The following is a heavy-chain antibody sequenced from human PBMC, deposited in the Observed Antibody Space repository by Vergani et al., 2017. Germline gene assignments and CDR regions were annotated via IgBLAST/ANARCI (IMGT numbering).Heavy chain of an antibody. CDR3: ARDFYGSGSYHYYYGMDV. Sequence: QVQLQESGPGLVKPSQTLSLTCTVSGGSISSGSYYWSWIRQPAGKGLEWIGRIYTSGSTNYNPSLKSRVTISVDTSKNQFSLKLSSVTAADTAVYYCARDFYGSGSYHYYYGMDVWGQGTTVTVSS. V-gene: IGHV4-61*02. J-gene: IGHJ6*02. CDR2: IYTSGST. D-gene: IGHD3-10*01. CDR1: GGSISSGSYY.